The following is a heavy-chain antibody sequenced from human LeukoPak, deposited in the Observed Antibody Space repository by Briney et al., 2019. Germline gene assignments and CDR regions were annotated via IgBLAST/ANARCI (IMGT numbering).Heavy chain of an antibody. Sequence: GSLRLSCAASGFTFSSFAMSWVRQAPGTGLQWVSAISASGDTTYYADSVKGRFAISRDNSKNTQYLQMNSLGAEDTTVYYCAKGSHFDNWGQRTLVTVSS. V-gene: IGHV3-23*01. J-gene: IGHJ4*02. CDR2: ISASGDTT. CDR3: AKGSHFDN. CDR1: GFTFSSFA.